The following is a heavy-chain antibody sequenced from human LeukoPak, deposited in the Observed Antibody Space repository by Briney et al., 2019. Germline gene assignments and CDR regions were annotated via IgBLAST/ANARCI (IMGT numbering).Heavy chain of an antibody. J-gene: IGHJ4*02. D-gene: IGHD3-10*01. CDR2: IYYSGST. CDR3: ARERDYYGCNDY. V-gene: IGHV4-39*07. Sequence: SETLSLTCTVSGGSISSSSYYWGWIRQPPGKGLEWIGSIYYSGSTYYNPSLKSRVTISVDTSKNQFSLKLSSVTAADTAVYYCARERDYYGCNDYWGQGTLVTVSS. CDR1: GGSISSSSYY.